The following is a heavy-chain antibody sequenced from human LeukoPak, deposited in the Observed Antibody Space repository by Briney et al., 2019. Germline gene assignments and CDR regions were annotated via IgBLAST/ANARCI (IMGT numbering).Heavy chain of an antibody. CDR1: GYTFTSYA. Sequence: GASVKVSCKASGYTFTSYAMNWVRQAPGQGLEWMGWINPNSGGTNYAQKFQGRVTMTRDTSISTAYMELSRLRSDDTAVYYCARGSRTVTTSPPGYWGQGTLVTVSS. CDR2: INPNSGGT. CDR3: ARGSRTVTTSPPGY. V-gene: IGHV1-2*02. D-gene: IGHD4-17*01. J-gene: IGHJ4*02.